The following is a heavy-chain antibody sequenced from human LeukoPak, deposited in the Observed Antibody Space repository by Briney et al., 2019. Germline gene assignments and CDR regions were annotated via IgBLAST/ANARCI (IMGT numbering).Heavy chain of an antibody. CDR2: IYTSGST. CDR1: GGSISSYY. Sequence: PSETLSLTCTVSGGSISSYYWSWIRQPAGKGLEWIGRIYTSGSTNYNPSLKSRVTMSVDTSKNQFSLKLSSVTAADTAVYYCARDDVLLWFGEYRDYYYYGMDVWGQGTTVTVSS. V-gene: IGHV4-4*07. CDR3: ARDDVLLWFGEYRDYYYYGMDV. D-gene: IGHD3-10*01. J-gene: IGHJ6*02.